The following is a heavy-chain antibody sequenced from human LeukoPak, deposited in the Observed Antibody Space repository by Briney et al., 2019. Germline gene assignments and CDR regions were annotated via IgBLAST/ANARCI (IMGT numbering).Heavy chain of an antibody. D-gene: IGHD3-10*02. CDR2: IYYSGST. CDR1: GGSISSSSYY. CDR3: ARLVRGVIIVGYFDY. V-gene: IGHV4-39*01. Sequence: PSETLSLTCTVSGGSISSSSYYWGWIRQPPGKVLEWIGSIYYSGSTYYNPSLKSRVTISVDTSKNQFSLKLSSVTAADTAVYYCARLVRGVIIVGYFDYWGQGTLVTVSS. J-gene: IGHJ4*02.